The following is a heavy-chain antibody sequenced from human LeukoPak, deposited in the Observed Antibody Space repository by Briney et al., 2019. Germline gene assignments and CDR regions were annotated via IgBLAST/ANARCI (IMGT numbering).Heavy chain of an antibody. J-gene: IGHJ5*02. D-gene: IGHD6-13*01. CDR1: GGSISSSSYC. V-gene: IGHV4-39*01. CDR2: ICFSGSP. CDR3: ARPPGIAAAWFDP. Sequence: SETLSLTCTVSGGSISSSSYCWGWIRQPPGKGLEWIGNICFSGSPYSNPSLKSRVTISVDTSKNQFFLKLSSVTAADTAVYYCARPPGIAAAWFDPWGQGTLVTVSS.